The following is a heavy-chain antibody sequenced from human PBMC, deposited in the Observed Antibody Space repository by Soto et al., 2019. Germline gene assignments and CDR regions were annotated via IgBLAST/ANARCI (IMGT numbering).Heavy chain of an antibody. J-gene: IGHJ4*02. CDR3: ARLSTSAGRRDLAC. CDR2: MNQDGSES. CDR1: GFGWSSFW. V-gene: IGHV3-7*01. Sequence: EVQLVESGGGWVQPGGSWRLSGAASGFGWSSFWWSWVRRAPGKGLEWVANMNQDGSESDYVGSVKGRFTFTRDNAKNSLYLQMNSLRAEDTAVYYCARLSTSAGRRDLACWGQGTLVTVSS.